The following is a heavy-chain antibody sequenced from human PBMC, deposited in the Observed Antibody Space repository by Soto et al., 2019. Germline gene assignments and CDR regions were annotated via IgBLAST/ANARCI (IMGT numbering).Heavy chain of an antibody. J-gene: IGHJ4*02. Sequence: GGSLRLSCAASGFTLSGYAMDWVRQAPGKGLEYVSGISSNGVGTYYANPVQGRFTISRDNSKNTVYLQMGSLRPEDMAVYYCARSITIFGVVPDYWGQGTLVTVSS. V-gene: IGHV3-64*01. CDR3: ARSITIFGVVPDY. CDR2: ISSNGVGT. CDR1: GFTLSGYA. D-gene: IGHD3-3*01.